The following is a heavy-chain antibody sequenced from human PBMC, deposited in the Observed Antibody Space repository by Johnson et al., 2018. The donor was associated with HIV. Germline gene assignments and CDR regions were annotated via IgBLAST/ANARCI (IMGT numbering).Heavy chain of an antibody. CDR3: APDIVSPENI. CDR2: IWSDGSNK. D-gene: IGHD2-15*01. J-gene: IGHJ3*02. Sequence: QVQLVESGGGVVQPGRSVRLSCAASGFIFSSYGMHWVRQAPGKGLEWVAVIWSDGSNKYYADSVKGRFTISRDNSKNTLYLQMNSLRAEDTAVYYCAPDIVSPENIWGQGTMVTVSS. V-gene: IGHV3-33*01. CDR1: GFIFSSYG.